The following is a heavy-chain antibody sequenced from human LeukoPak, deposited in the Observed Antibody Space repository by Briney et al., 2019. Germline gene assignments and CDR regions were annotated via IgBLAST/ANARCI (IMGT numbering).Heavy chain of an antibody. V-gene: IGHV4-34*01. CDR1: GGSFSGYY. CDR3: ARFPYYYDSSGYYYERSSGDLTFDY. Sequence: NPSETLSLTCAVYGGSFSGYYWSWIRQPPGKGLEWIGEINHSGSTNYNPSLKSRVTISVDTSKNQFSLKLSSVTAADTAVYYCARFPYYYDSSGYYYERSSGDLTFDYWGQGTLVTVSS. CDR2: INHSGST. J-gene: IGHJ4*02. D-gene: IGHD3-22*01.